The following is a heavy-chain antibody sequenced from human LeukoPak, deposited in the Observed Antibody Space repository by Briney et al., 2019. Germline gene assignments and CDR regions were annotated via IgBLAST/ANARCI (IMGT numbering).Heavy chain of an antibody. CDR2: IRFDESNN. D-gene: IGHD2-2*01. CDR1: GFTFSSYG. CDR3: AKEAHIVVVPAALDI. V-gene: IGHV3-30*02. Sequence: AGSLRLSCAASGFTFSSYGMHRVRQAPGKGLEWVVFIRFDESNNYYEDPVKGRFTISKNNPNNTLYLQMNSLRAEDTAVYYCAKEAHIVVVPAALDIWGQGTMVTVSS. J-gene: IGHJ3*02.